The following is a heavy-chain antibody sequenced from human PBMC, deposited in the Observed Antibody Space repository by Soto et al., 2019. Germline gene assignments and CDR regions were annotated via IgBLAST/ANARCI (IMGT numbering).Heavy chain of an antibody. CDR2: IISILGIA. Sequence: QVQLVQSGAEVKKPGSSVKVSCKASGGTFSSYTISWVRQAPGQGLEWMGRIISILGIANYAQKFQGRVTITADKSTSTAYMELSSLRSEDTAVYYCPNYAVAEGDAFDIWGQGPMVTVSS. CDR3: PNYAVAEGDAFDI. V-gene: IGHV1-69*02. CDR1: GGTFSSYT. J-gene: IGHJ3*02. D-gene: IGHD4-17*01.